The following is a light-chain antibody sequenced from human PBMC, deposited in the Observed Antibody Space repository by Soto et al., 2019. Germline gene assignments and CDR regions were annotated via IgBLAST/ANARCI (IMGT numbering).Light chain of an antibody. J-gene: IGKJ3*01. CDR1: QSVSSTY. CDR3: QQYGRSPDLFT. CDR2: DAS. Sequence: EIVLTQSPGTLSLSPGERATLSCRASQSVSSTYLAWYQQKPGQAPRLLIYDASSSATGIPDRFSGSGSGTDFTLTISRLEPEDFAMYYCQQYGRSPDLFTFGPGTKVDIK. V-gene: IGKV3-20*01.